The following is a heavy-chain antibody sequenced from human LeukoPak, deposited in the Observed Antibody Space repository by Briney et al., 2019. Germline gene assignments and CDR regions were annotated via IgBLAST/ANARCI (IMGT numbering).Heavy chain of an antibody. Sequence: GGSLRLSCAASGFSVSINYMSWVRQAPGKGLEWVSVIFSDGRTYYADSVKGRFTISRDNSKNTLYLQMNSLRAEDTAVYYCARDRDVSGSWESNFDYWGQGTLVTVSS. CDR1: GFSVSINY. CDR3: ARDRDVSGSWESNFDY. D-gene: IGHD3-10*01. J-gene: IGHJ4*02. V-gene: IGHV3-53*01. CDR2: IFSDGRT.